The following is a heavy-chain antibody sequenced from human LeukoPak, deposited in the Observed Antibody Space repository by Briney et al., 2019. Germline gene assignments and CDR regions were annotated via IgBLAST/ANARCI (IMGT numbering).Heavy chain of an antibody. CDR3: ARDGDTVLTRGYYYYMDV. J-gene: IGHJ6*03. D-gene: IGHD4-23*01. Sequence: GGSLRLSCAASGFTFSSYTMNWVPQAPGKGPEWCSSITSSSSYIYYADSVKGRFTISRDNARNSLYLQMNSLRAEDTTLYYCARDGDTVLTRGYYYYMDVWGKGTTVTVSS. CDR1: GFTFSSYT. V-gene: IGHV3-21*01. CDR2: ITSSSSYI.